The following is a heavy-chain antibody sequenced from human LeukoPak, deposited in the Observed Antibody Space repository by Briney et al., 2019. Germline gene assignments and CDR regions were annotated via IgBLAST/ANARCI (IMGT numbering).Heavy chain of an antibody. CDR3: ARDRRITMVRGVPANWFDP. D-gene: IGHD3-10*01. J-gene: IGHJ5*02. CDR2: INHSGST. Sequence: PSETLSLICAVYGGSFSGYYWSWIRQPPGKGLEWIGEINHSGSTNYNPSLKSRVTISVDTSKNQFSLKLSSVTAADTAVYYCARDRRITMVRGVPANWFDPWGQGTLVTVSS. CDR1: GGSFSGYY. V-gene: IGHV4-34*01.